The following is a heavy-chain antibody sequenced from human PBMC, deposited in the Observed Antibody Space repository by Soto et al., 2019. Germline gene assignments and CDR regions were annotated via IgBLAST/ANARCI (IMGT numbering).Heavy chain of an antibody. V-gene: IGHV4-34*01. CDR1: GGSFSGYY. D-gene: IGHD3-22*01. J-gene: IGHJ4*02. Sequence: SETLSLTCAVYGGSFSGYYWSWIRQPPGKGLEWIGEINHSGSTNYNPSLKSRVTISVDTSKNQFSLKLSSVTAADTAVYYCARTYYYDSSVHWGQGTLVTVSS. CDR3: ARTYYYDSSVH. CDR2: INHSGST.